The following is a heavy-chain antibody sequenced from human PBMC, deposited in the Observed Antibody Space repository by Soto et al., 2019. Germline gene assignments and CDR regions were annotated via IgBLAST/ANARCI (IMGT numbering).Heavy chain of an antibody. CDR1: GAPTGSGGYY. J-gene: IGHJ4*02. V-gene: IGHV4-31*03. D-gene: IGHD4-17*01. CDR3: ARADYGDRGLAFDS. CDR2: IYYTGST. Sequence: QVQLQESGPGLVKTSQTLSLTCTVSGAPTGSGGYYWSWIRQHPGKGLEWIGYIYYTGSTYYSPSLKSRASISVDTSKNEFSLKLDSVTAADTAVYYCARADYGDRGLAFDSWGQGTLVTVSS.